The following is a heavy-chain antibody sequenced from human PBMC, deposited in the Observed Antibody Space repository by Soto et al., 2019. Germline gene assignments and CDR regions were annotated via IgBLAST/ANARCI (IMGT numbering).Heavy chain of an antibody. J-gene: IGHJ2*01. V-gene: IGHV3-7*01. D-gene: IGHD1-1*01. Sequence: GGSLRLSCAASGFTFSSYWMSWVRQAPGKGLEWVANIKQDGSEKYYVDSVKGRFTISRDNAKNSLYLQMNSLRAEDTAVYYCARDACAEENWRHYWSFDLWGRGTLVTVSS. CDR3: ARDACAEENWRHYWSFDL. CDR2: IKQDGSEK. CDR1: GFTFSSYW.